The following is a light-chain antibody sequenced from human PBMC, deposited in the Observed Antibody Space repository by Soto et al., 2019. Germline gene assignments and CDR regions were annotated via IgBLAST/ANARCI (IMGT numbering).Light chain of an antibody. CDR3: SSYTSSSTV. CDR2: DVS. CDR1: SSDVGGYNY. J-gene: IGLJ1*01. Sequence: QSALTQPASVSGSPGQSITISCTGTSSDVGGYNYVSWYQQHPGKAPKLMIYDVSNRPSGVSNRFSGSKSGNTASLTISGLQAYDEADYYCSSYTSSSTVFVTGTKVTVL. V-gene: IGLV2-14*01.